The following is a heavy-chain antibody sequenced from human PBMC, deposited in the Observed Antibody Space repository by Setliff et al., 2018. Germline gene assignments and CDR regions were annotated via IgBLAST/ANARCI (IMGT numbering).Heavy chain of an antibody. CDR1: GGSFSGYY. CDR2: INHSGST. D-gene: IGHD6-13*01. CDR3: ARAGIAAPFDY. J-gene: IGHJ4*02. V-gene: IGHV4-34*01. Sequence: ETLSLPCAVYGGSFSGYYWSWIRQPPGKGLEWIGEINHSGSTNYNPSLKSRVTISVDTSKNQFSLKLSSVTAADTAVYYCARAGIAAPFDYWGQGTLVTVSS.